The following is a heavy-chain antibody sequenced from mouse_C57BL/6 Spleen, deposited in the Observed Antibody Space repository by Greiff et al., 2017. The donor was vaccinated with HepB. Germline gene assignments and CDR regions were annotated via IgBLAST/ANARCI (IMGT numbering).Heavy chain of an antibody. CDR2: IDPEDGDT. Sequence: EVQLQQSGAELVRPGASVKLSCTASGFNIKDYYMHWVKQRPEQSLEWIGRIDPEDGDTEYAPKFQGKATMTADTSSNTAYLQLSSLTSEDTAVYYCTCYPIYYGKDFDYWGQGTTLTVSS. CDR1: GFNIKDYY. CDR3: TCYPIYYGKDFDY. D-gene: IGHD2-1*01. V-gene: IGHV14-1*01. J-gene: IGHJ2*01.